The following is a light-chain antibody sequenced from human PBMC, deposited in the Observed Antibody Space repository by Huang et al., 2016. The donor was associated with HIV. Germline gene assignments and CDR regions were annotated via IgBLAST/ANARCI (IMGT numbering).Light chain of an antibody. V-gene: IGKV1D-8*01. CDR2: AAS. CDR1: QVIERY. CDR3: QQYYTFPWT. Sequence: VIWMTQSPSLLSASKGDKVTINCRVSQVIERYLSWYQQKPGKAPELLISAASTLHGVVPSRFNGSGSGTDFTLTISRLQSEDFANYYCQQYYTFPWTFGQGTKVDVK. J-gene: IGKJ1*01.